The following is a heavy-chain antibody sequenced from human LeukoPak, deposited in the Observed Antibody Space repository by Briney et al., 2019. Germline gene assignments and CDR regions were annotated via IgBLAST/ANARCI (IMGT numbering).Heavy chain of an antibody. CDR1: GFTFSTYE. Sequence: PGGSLSLSCAASGFTFSTYEMNWVRQAPGKGLEWISYISSGGDTINYADSVKGRFTISRDNARNSLYLQLNSLRAEDTAVYYCARGRVEDYWGQGTLVTVSS. J-gene: IGHJ4*02. V-gene: IGHV3-48*03. CDR3: ARGRVEDY. CDR2: ISSGGDTI.